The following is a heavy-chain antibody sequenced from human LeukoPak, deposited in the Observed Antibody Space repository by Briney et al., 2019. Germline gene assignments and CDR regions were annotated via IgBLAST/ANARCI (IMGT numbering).Heavy chain of an antibody. CDR2: IYYSGST. CDR1: GVSISSSSYY. V-gene: IGHV4-39*01. J-gene: IGHJ4*02. Sequence: SETLSLTCTVSGVSISSSSYYWGWIRQPPGKGLEWIGSIYYSGSTYYNPSLKSRVTISVDTSKNQFSLKLSSVTAADTAVYYCARTYDSSGYYSSWTFDYWGQGTLVTVSS. CDR3: ARTYDSSGYYSSWTFDY. D-gene: IGHD3-22*01.